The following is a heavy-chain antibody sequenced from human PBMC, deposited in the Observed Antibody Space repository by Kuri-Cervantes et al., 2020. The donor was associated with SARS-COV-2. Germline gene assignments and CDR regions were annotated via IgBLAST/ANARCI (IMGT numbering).Heavy chain of an antibody. CDR1: GGTFSSYA. J-gene: IGHJ4*02. Sequence: SVKVSCKASGGTFSSYAISWVRQAPGQGLEWMGGIIPIFGTANYAQRFQGRVTITADESTSTAYMELSSLRSEDTAVYYCARALTIFSPGYFDYWGQGNLVHVAS. D-gene: IGHD3-3*01. V-gene: IGHV1-69*13. CDR3: ARALTIFSPGYFDY. CDR2: IIPIFGTA.